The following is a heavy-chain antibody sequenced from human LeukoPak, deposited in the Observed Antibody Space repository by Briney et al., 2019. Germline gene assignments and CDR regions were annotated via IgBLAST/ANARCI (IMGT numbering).Heavy chain of an antibody. J-gene: IGHJ4*02. Sequence: SETLSLTCTVSGGSISSYYWSWIRQPPGKGLEWIGYIYYSGSTNYNPSLKSRVTISVDTSKNQFSLKLSSVTAADTAVYYCARVGYSSGWYREYYFDYWGQGTLVTVSS. CDR2: IYYSGST. V-gene: IGHV4-59*01. CDR3: ARVGYSSGWYREYYFDY. D-gene: IGHD6-19*01. CDR1: GGSISSYY.